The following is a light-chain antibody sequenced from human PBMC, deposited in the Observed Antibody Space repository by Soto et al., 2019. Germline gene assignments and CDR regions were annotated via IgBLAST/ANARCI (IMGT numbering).Light chain of an antibody. Sequence: EIVFTQSPATLSLSPGSRVTLSCRASQSVSNYLAWYQQKPGQAPRLLIYDVSNRATGIPDRFSGSGSGTDFTLTISSLEPEDFAVYYCQQRSNWPPITFGQGTRLEIK. CDR1: QSVSNY. CDR3: QQRSNWPPIT. J-gene: IGKJ5*01. V-gene: IGKV3-11*01. CDR2: DVS.